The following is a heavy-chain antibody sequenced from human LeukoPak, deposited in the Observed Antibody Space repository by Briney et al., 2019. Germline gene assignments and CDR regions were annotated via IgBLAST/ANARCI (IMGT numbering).Heavy chain of an antibody. V-gene: IGHV3-21*01. CDR3: ARDRQAAAGRGWFDP. D-gene: IGHD6-13*01. CDR2: ISSSSSYR. J-gene: IGHJ5*02. Sequence: GGSVRLSCAASGFTLSSYTMNWVRQAPGKGLEWVSCISSSSSYRYYADSVKGQFTISRDNAKNSLYLQMNSLRAEDTAVYFCARDRQAAAGRGWFDPWGQGTLVTVSS. CDR1: GFTLSSYT.